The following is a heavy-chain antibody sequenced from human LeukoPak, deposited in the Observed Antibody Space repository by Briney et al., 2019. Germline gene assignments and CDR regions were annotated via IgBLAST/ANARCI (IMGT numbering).Heavy chain of an antibody. J-gene: IGHJ4*02. Sequence: ASVKVSCKASGYIFTSYGISWVRQAPGQGLEGMGWISAYNANSNYAQKLQGRVTMTTDSSTSRGYMELRSLRSDDTAVYYCAREEGEGHYDYWGQGTLVTVSS. CDR2: ISAYNANS. V-gene: IGHV1-18*01. CDR3: AREEGEGHYDY. CDR1: GYIFTSYG.